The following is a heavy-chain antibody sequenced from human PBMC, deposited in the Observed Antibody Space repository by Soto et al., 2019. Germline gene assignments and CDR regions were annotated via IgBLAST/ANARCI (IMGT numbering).Heavy chain of an antibody. V-gene: IGHV4-34*01. J-gene: IGHJ5*02. Sequence: SETLSLTCTVSGGSISSYYWSWIRQPPGKGLEWIGEINHSGSTNYNPSLKSRVTISVDTSKNQFSLKLSSVTAADTAVYYCARIRTAAAGWFDPWGQGTLVTVSS. D-gene: IGHD6-13*01. CDR1: GGSISSYY. CDR2: INHSGST. CDR3: ARIRTAAAGWFDP.